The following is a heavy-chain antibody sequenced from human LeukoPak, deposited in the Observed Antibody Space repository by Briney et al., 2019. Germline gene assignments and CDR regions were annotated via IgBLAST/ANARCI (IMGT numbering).Heavy chain of an antibody. Sequence: TGGSLRLSCAASGFTFSSYAMHWVRQAPGKGLEYASSISSSGGTTYYANSVKGRFTISRDNSKNTLYLQMNSLRAEDTAVYYCASSITIFGVASTWGQGTLVTVSS. CDR3: ASSITIFGVAST. J-gene: IGHJ5*02. D-gene: IGHD3-3*01. CDR2: ISSSGGTT. V-gene: IGHV3-64*01. CDR1: GFTFSSYA.